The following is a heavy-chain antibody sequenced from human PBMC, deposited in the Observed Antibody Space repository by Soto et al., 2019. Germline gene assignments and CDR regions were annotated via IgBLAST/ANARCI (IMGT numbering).Heavy chain of an antibody. Sequence: QVQLVQSGAEVKKPGASVKVSCKASGYTFTSYDINWVRQATGQGLEWMGWMNPNSGNTGYAQKFQGRVTMTRNTSISTAYMELSSLRSEDTAVYYCASVLVVIHAPDAFDIWGQGTMVTVSS. CDR3: ASVLVVIHAPDAFDI. CDR2: MNPNSGNT. J-gene: IGHJ3*02. D-gene: IGHD3-22*01. V-gene: IGHV1-8*01. CDR1: GYTFTSYD.